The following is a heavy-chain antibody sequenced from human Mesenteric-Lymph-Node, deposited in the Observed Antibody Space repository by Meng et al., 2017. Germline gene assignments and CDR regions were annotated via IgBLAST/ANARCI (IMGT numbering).Heavy chain of an antibody. Sequence: GGPLRSSCAAPGFTFSSSEMNWVRQAPGRGLEWVSYITVSSNNIYYADSVKGRFTISRDNAKNSLYLQINSLRAEDTAVYYCERDLVAVAKYYYCVMDVWGQGTTVTVSS. CDR1: GFTFSSSE. D-gene: IGHD6-19*01. CDR3: ERDLVAVAKYYYCVMDV. V-gene: IGHV3-48*03. CDR2: ITVSSNNI. J-gene: IGHJ6*02.